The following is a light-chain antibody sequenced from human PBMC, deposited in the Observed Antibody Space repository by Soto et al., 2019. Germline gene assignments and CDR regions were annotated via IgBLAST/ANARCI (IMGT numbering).Light chain of an antibody. CDR2: DNT. Sequence: QSVLTQPPSVSGAPGQRVTISCTGSSSNIGAGNAVHWYQQLPGTAPQLLISDNTNRPSGVPERFSATKSGTTASPAITGLQAEDEAEYYCQSYDNSHDWDVIFGGGTKLTVL. V-gene: IGLV1-40*01. CDR1: SSNIGAGNA. CDR3: QSYDNSHDWDVI. J-gene: IGLJ2*01.